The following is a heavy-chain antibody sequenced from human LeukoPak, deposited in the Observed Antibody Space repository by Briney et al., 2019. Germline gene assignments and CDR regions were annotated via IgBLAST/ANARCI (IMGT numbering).Heavy chain of an antibody. Sequence: GRSLRLSCAASGFTFSSYGMHWVRQAPGKGLEWVAVISYDGSNKYYADSVKGRFTISRDNSKNTLYLQMNSLRAEDTAVYYCAKGWLQYGYWGQGTLVTVSS. CDR3: AKGWLQYGY. J-gene: IGHJ4*02. D-gene: IGHD5-24*01. CDR1: GFTFSSYG. V-gene: IGHV3-30*18. CDR2: ISYDGSNK.